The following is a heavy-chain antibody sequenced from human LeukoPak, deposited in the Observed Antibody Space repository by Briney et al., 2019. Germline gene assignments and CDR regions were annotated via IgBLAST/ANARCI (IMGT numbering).Heavy chain of an antibody. CDR1: GFTFSSYG. V-gene: IGHV3-21*01. Sequence: GGSLRLSCAASGFTFSSYGMHWVRQAPGKGLEWVSSISSSSSYIYYADSVKGRFTISRDNAKNSLYLQMNSLRAEDTAVYYCARVIAAADMVYWGQGTLVTVSS. D-gene: IGHD6-13*01. J-gene: IGHJ4*02. CDR3: ARVIAAADMVY. CDR2: ISSSSSYI.